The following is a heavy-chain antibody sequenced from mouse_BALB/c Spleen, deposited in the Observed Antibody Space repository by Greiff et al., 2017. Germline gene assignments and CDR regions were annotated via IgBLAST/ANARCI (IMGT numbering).Heavy chain of an antibody. D-gene: IGHD2-4*01. CDR3: ARRDYDYAMDY. Sequence: EVQLVESGGGLVQPGGSRKLSCAASGFTFSSFGMHWVRQAPEKGLEWVAYISRGSGTIYYADTVKGRITISRDKPKNTLFLQMTSLRSEDTAMYNCARRDYDYAMDYWGQGTSVTVSS. V-gene: IGHV5-17*02. J-gene: IGHJ4*01. CDR2: ISRGSGTI. CDR1: GFTFSSFG.